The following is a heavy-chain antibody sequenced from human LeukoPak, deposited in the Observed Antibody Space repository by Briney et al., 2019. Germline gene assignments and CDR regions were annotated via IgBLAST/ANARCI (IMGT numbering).Heavy chain of an antibody. CDR3: ARASLRYFDWLPWGAFDI. CDR1: GYTFTSYD. Sequence: ASVKVSCKASGYTFTSYDINWVRQATGQGLEWMGWMYPNSGNTGYAQKFQGRVTMTRNTSISTAYMELSSLRSEDTAVYYCARASLRYFDWLPWGAFDIWGQGTMVTVSS. D-gene: IGHD3-9*01. J-gene: IGHJ3*02. V-gene: IGHV1-8*01. CDR2: MYPNSGNT.